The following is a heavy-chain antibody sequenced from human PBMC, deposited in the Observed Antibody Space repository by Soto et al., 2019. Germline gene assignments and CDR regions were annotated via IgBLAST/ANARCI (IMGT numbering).Heavy chain of an antibody. J-gene: IGHJ5*02. Sequence: PGESVKISFKGSGDSLTNYWIGWVRQMPGRSLEWMGIIHFVDSETRYSPSFQGQVTVSVDKSISTAYLQWSSLKASDTAIYFCNMALHGTTWFDPWGQGTLVTVSS. CDR3: NMALHGTTWFDP. CDR1: GDSLTNYW. V-gene: IGHV5-51*01. D-gene: IGHD4-17*01. CDR2: IHFVDSET.